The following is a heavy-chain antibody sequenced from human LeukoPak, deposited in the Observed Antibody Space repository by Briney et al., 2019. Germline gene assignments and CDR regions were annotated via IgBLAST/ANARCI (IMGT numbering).Heavy chain of an antibody. CDR1: GGSISSSSYY. CDR3: ARELAEVVTDYYYYYMDV. V-gene: IGHV4-39*07. CDR2: IYYSGST. Sequence: SETLSLTCTVSGGSISSSSYYWGWIRQPPGKGLEWIGSIYYSGSTYYNPSLKCRVTISVDTSKNQFSLKLSSVTAADTAVYYCARELAEVVTDYYYYYMDVWGKGTTVTVSS. D-gene: IGHD3-22*01. J-gene: IGHJ6*03.